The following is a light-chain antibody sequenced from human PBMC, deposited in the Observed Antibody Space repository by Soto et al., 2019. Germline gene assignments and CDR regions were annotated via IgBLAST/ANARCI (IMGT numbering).Light chain of an antibody. CDR3: QQYGSSPRT. V-gene: IGKV3-20*01. CDR2: AAS. J-gene: IGKJ2*01. Sequence: EIVLTQSPGTLSLSPGERATLSCRASQSVSSSPLAWYQQKPGQPPRLLIYAASSRATGIPDRFSGSGSGTDFSLSISRLEPEDFAVYYCQQYGSSPRTFGQGTKLEIK. CDR1: QSVSSSP.